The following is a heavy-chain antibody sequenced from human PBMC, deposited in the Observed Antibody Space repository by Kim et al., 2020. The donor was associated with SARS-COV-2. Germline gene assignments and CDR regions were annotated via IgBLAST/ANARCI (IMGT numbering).Heavy chain of an antibody. CDR1: GGSISSYY. Sequence: SETLSLTCTVSGGSISSYYWSWIRQPPGKGLEWIGYIYYSGSTNYNPSLKSRVTISVDTSKNQFSLKLSSVTAADTAVYYCARGGGEIYNWNPAPYYYYYGMDVWGQGTTVTVSS. V-gene: IGHV4-59*01. CDR3: ARGGGEIYNWNPAPYYYYYGMDV. CDR2: IYYSGST. J-gene: IGHJ6*02. D-gene: IGHD1-20*01.